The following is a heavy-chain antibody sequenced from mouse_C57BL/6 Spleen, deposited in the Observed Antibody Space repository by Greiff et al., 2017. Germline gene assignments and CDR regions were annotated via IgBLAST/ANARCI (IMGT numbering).Heavy chain of an antibody. CDR3: ARRKGYFDV. CDR1: GYSFTDYN. J-gene: IGHJ1*03. CDR2: IYPNYGTT. Sequence: VQLKESGPELVKPGASVTISCKASGYSFTDYNMNWVKQSNGQSLEWIGVIYPNYGTTSYNQKFKGKATLTVDQSSSSAYMQLNSLTSEDSAVYYCARRKGYFDVWGTGTTVTVSS. V-gene: IGHV1-39*01.